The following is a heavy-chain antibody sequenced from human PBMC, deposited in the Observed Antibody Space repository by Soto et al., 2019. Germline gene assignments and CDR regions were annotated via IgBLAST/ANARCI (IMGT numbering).Heavy chain of an antibody. D-gene: IGHD3-10*02. J-gene: IGHJ4*01. V-gene: IGHV3-48*02. CDR3: VRDRDLYRDMFHADL. Sequence: PGGSLRLSCAASGFTFSSYSVNWVRQAPGKGLEWVSYISSSSSTIYYADSVKGRFTISRDIAKNSLYLQMNSLRDEDTAVYFCVRDRDLYRDMFHADLWGQGTLVTVSS. CDR2: ISSSSSTI. CDR1: GFTFSSYS.